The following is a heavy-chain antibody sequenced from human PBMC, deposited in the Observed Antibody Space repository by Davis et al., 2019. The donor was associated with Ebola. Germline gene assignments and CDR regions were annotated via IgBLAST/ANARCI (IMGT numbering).Heavy chain of an antibody. CDR2: IDPSDSYT. Sequence: KVSCKGSGYSFTTYWISWVRQILVKLLFSLLRIDPSDSYTNYSPSFQGHVTISADKSISTAYLQWSSLKASDTAMYYCARPTYYYDSSGYYRRKDDAFDIWGQGTMVTVSS. D-gene: IGHD3-22*01. CDR1: GYSFTTYW. V-gene: IGHV5-10-1*01. J-gene: IGHJ3*02. CDR3: ARPTYYYDSSGYYRRKDDAFDI.